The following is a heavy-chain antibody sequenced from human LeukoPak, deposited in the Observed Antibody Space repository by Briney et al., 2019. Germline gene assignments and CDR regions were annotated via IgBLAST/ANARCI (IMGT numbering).Heavy chain of an antibody. J-gene: IGHJ4*02. Sequence: GGSLRLSCAASGFTFSSYSMHWVRQAPGKGLEWVAFIRYDGSNKYYADSVKGRFTISRDNSKNTLYLQMNSLRAEDTAVYYAMTTHDYWGQGTLVTVSS. CDR3: MTTHDY. CDR1: GFTFSSYS. D-gene: IGHD4-11*01. CDR2: IRYDGSNK. V-gene: IGHV3-30*02.